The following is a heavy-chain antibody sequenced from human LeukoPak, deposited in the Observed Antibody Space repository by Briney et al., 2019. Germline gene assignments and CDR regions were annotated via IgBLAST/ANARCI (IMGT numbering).Heavy chain of an antibody. CDR2: FDPEDGET. CDR1: GYTLTALS. D-gene: IGHD3-22*01. Sequence: ASVKVSCKVSGYTLTALSMHGARQAPGKGLQWRGGFDPEDGETIYAQKCQGRVTMTDDTSTDTAYMELSSLRSDDTAVYYCARARGDSSGYYFEVSDYWGKGTLVTVSS. CDR3: ARARGDSSGYYFEVSDY. J-gene: IGHJ4*02. V-gene: IGHV1-24*01.